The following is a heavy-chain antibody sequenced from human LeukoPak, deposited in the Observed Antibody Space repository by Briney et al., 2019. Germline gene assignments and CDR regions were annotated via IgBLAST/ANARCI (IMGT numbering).Heavy chain of an antibody. CDR1: GGSISSGGYS. J-gene: IGHJ4*02. Sequence: PSETLSLTCAVSGGSISSGGYSWSWIRQPPGKGLEWIGYIYHSGSTYYNTSLKSRVTISVGRSKNQFSLKLSSVTAADTAVYYCASEDYYGSGSLARSYWGQGTLVTVSS. V-gene: IGHV4-30-2*01. CDR3: ASEDYYGSGSLARSY. CDR2: IYHSGST. D-gene: IGHD3-10*01.